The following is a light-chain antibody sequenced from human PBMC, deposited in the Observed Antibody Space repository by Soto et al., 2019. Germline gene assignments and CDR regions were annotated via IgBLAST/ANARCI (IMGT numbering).Light chain of an antibody. Sequence: DIQMTQSPSSLSASVGDRVTITCRASQNIGRFLNWHQQKPGKAPNVLINVASTLRSGVPSRFSGSGSGTDFNLTISSLQPEDFATYFCQQSFTTPLTFGGGTKVEIK. CDR2: VAS. CDR1: QNIGRF. CDR3: QQSFTTPLT. J-gene: IGKJ4*01. V-gene: IGKV1-39*01.